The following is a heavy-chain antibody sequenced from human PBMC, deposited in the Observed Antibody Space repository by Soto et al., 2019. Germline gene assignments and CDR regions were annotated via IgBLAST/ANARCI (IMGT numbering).Heavy chain of an antibody. D-gene: IGHD3-3*01. Sequence: SETLSLTCPVSGGSISSGGYYWSWIRQHPGKGLEWIGYIYYSGSTYYNPSLKSRVTISVDTSKNQFSLKLSSVTAADTAVYYCARDRAYYDFWSGFRGMDVWGQGTTVTVSS. J-gene: IGHJ6*02. CDR3: ARDRAYYDFWSGFRGMDV. V-gene: IGHV4-31*03. CDR1: GGSISSGGYY. CDR2: IYYSGST.